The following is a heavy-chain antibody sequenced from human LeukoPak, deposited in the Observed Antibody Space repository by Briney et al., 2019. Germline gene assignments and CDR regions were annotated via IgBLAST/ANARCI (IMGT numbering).Heavy chain of an antibody. V-gene: IGHV3-23*01. CDR3: AKNPYEYYFDY. CDR2: LRGDGET. J-gene: IGHJ4*02. CDR1: GFTFDSYA. D-gene: IGHD5-12*01. Sequence: GGSLRLSCTASGFTFDSYAMSWVRQAPGKGLEWVSSLRGDGETFYADSVKGRFTLSRDESRNTVYLHLNNLRVEDTAVYYCAKNPYEYYFDYWGQGTLVTVSS.